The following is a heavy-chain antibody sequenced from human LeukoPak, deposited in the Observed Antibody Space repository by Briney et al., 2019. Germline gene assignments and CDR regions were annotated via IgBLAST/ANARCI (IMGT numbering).Heavy chain of an antibody. CDR2: ISDSGSA. V-gene: IGHV4-61*01. CDR3: ATEAECSGGSCYSYGWFDP. J-gene: IGHJ5*02. D-gene: IGHD2-15*01. CDR1: GGSVSSSLNK. Sequence: SETLSLTCSVSGGSVSSSLNKWSWIRQPPGKGLEWIGEISDSGSASYNPSLRSRVTISIDTSTNQLSLTLDSVTAADTAVYYCATEAECSGGSCYSYGWFDPWGQGTQVIVSS.